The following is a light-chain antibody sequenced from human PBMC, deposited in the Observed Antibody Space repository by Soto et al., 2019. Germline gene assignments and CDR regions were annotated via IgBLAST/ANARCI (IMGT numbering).Light chain of an antibody. J-gene: IGKJ5*01. CDR3: QQYNNWPFIT. CDR2: GAS. V-gene: IGKV3-15*01. CDR1: QSVSSN. Sequence: EIVMTQSPATLSASPGERPTLSCRASQSVSSNLAWYQQKPGQAPRLLIYGASTRATGIPASFSGSGSGTELTLTISSLQSEDFAVYYCQQYNNWPFITFGQGTQREIK.